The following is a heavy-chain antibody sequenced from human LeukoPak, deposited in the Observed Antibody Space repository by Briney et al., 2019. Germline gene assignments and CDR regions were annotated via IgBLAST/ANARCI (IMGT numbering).Heavy chain of an antibody. CDR3: AARGYCSGTSCLLEY. V-gene: IGHV3-74*01. D-gene: IGHD2-2*01. Sequence: GGSLRPSCAASGFTFSSYWMHWVRQAPGKGLVWVSRINSDGSSTNYADSVKGRFTISRDNAKNTLYVQMNSLRAEDTAVYYCAARGYCSGTSCLLEYWGQGTLVTVSS. CDR2: INSDGSST. J-gene: IGHJ4*02. CDR1: GFTFSSYW.